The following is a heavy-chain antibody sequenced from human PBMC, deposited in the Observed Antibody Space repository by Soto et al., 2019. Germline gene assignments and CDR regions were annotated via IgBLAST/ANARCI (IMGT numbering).Heavy chain of an antibody. V-gene: IGHV3-30-3*01. D-gene: IGHD6-6*01. CDR1: GFTFSSYA. CDR3: ARDVFARQLVPYYYYGMDV. CDR2: ISYDGSNK. Sequence: QVQLVESGGGVVQPGRSLRLSCAASGFTFSSYAMHWVRQAPGKGLEWVAVISYDGSNKYYADSVKGRFTISRDNSKNTLYLQMNSLRAEDTAVYYCARDVFARQLVPYYYYGMDVWGQGTTVTVSS. J-gene: IGHJ6*02.